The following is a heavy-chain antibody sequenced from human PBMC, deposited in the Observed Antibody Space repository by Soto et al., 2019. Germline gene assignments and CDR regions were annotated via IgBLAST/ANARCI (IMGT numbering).Heavy chain of an antibody. J-gene: IGHJ6*01. CDR1: VFTFSDYE. CDR2: ISSSGNTM. D-gene: IGHD6-6*01. Sequence: PWGSLGISCASSVFTFSDYEITWVRQAPGKGLERVPYISSSGNTMYYADSGKGRFTISRDNSKKSLYLQMNSLRADDTAVYYCAREGGTSSRNYLYYYGMDVWGRGTPVTVSS. V-gene: IGHV3-48*03. CDR3: AREGGTSSRNYLYYYGMDV.